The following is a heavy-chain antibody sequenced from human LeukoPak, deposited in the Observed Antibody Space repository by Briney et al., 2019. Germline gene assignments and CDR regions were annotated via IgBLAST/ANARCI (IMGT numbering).Heavy chain of an antibody. Sequence: SQTLSLTCTVSGGSISSGGYYWSWIRQHPGKGLEWIGYIYYSGSTYYNPSLKSRVTISVDTSKNQFSLKLSSVTAADTAVYFWGRDCQMVRGASNYSYVMNVGGKGTTATAPS. CDR2: IYYSGST. CDR3: GRDCQMVRGASNYSYVMNV. CDR1: GGSISSGGYY. V-gene: IGHV4-31*03. J-gene: IGHJ6*04. D-gene: IGHD3-10*01.